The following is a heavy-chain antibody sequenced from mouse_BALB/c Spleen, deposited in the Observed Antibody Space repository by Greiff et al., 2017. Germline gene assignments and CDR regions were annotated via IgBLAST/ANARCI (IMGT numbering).Heavy chain of an antibody. CDR2: ISSGSSTI. V-gene: IGHV5-17*02. CDR3: ARGYYDAMDY. D-gene: IGHD2-2*01. Sequence: EVQGVESGGGLVQPGGSRKLSCAASGFTFSSFGMHWVRQAPEKGLEWVAYISSGSSTIYYADTVKGRFTISRDNPKNTLFLQMTSLRSEDTAMYYCARGYYDAMDYWGQGTSVTVSS. J-gene: IGHJ4*01. CDR1: GFTFSSFG.